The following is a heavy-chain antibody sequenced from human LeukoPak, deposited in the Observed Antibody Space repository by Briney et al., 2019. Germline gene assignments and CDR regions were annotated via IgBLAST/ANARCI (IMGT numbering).Heavy chain of an antibody. CDR1: RGSISSYY. Sequence: SETLSLTCTVSRGSISSYYWSWIRQPPGKGLEWIGYIYYSGSTNYNPSLKSRVTISVDTSKNQFSLKLSSVTAADTAVFYCAREGIYSYGLYYYYYMDVWGKGTTVTVSS. V-gene: IGHV4-59*12. CDR3: AREGIYSYGLYYYYYMDV. J-gene: IGHJ6*03. CDR2: IYYSGST. D-gene: IGHD5-18*01.